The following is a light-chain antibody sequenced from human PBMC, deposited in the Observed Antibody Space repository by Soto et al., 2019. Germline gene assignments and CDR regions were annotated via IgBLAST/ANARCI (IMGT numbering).Light chain of an antibody. Sequence: EIVMTQSPATLSVSPGERATLSCRASQSVTSTLSWYQQKPGQAPRLLIYGASTRATGIPARFSGSGSGTEFTLTISILQSEDFAVYYWQQYNDWTPTFGQGTKVEIK. CDR2: GAS. CDR1: QSVTST. CDR3: QQYNDWTPT. J-gene: IGKJ1*01. V-gene: IGKV3-15*01.